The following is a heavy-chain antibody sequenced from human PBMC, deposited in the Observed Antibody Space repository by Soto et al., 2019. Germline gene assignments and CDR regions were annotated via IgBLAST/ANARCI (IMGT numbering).Heavy chain of an antibody. CDR2: INHSGST. J-gene: IGHJ4*02. CDR3: ASGDLTYPLY. V-gene: IGHV4-34*01. Sequence: QVQLQQWGAGLLKPSETLSLTCAVYGGSFSGYHWSWIRQPPGRGLEWIGEINHSGSTNYSPSRKSRVTISVDTSRNQAYLKLSSVTAADKAVYYCASGDLTYPLYWGQGNLVTVSS. CDR1: GGSFSGYH.